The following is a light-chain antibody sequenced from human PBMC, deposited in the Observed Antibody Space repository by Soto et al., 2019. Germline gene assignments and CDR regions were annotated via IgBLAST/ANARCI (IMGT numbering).Light chain of an antibody. V-gene: IGLV4-69*01. J-gene: IGLJ3*02. CDR1: SGHNSYA. CDR2: LNSDGSH. CDR3: QTWSTDIRV. Sequence: QLVLTQPXSXXXXXXXXXXXXCTLSSGHNSYAIAWHQQQPEKGPRYLMKLNSDGSHSKGDGIPDRFSGSSSGAERYLTISSLQSEDEADYYCQTWSTDIRVFGGGTKLTVL.